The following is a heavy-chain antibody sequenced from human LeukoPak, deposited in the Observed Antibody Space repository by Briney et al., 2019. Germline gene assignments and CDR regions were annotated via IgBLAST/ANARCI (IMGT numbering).Heavy chain of an antibody. CDR2: TSTDSAVI. CDR3: ARDVGYCSGGSCYRWFAS. CDR1: VFTFSIYS. V-gene: IGHV3-48*01. D-gene: IGHD2-15*01. Sequence: GVSLRLSCAPSVFTFSIYSMSWVRQAPGKGLEWVSYTSTDSAVIYYADSVKGRFTISRDDARNSVSLQMNSLRADDTAVYYCARDVGYCSGGSCYRWFASWGQGTLVTVSS. J-gene: IGHJ5*01.